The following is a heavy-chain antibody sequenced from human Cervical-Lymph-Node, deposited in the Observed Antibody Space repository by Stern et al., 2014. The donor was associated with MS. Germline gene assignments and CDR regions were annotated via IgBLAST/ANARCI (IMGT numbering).Heavy chain of an antibody. CDR1: GYTFTDYY. D-gene: IGHD1-14*01. J-gene: IGHJ6*01. V-gene: IGHV1-2*02. CDR2: INPNSGGT. CDR3: VRDGSCRTASCFYYVMDV. Sequence: QDQLVESGTEVKQPGASVKVSCKASGYTFTDYYMHWVRQAPGQGLEWMGWINPNSGGTNYAQQFQGRVTMTRDTSITTAYMELSGLRSDDTAIYYCVRDGSCRTASCFYYVMDVWGQGTTVGVSS.